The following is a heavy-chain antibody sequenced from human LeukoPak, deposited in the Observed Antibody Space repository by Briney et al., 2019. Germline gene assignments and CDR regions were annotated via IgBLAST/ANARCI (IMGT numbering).Heavy chain of an antibody. CDR1: GGSFSGYY. CDR2: INHSGST. Sequence: PSETLSLTCAVYGGSFSGYYWRWIRQPPGKGLEWIGEINHSGSTNYNPSLKSRVTISVDTSKNQFSLKLSSVTAADTAVYYCARSHYYDSSASWDYWGQGTLVTVSS. J-gene: IGHJ4*02. V-gene: IGHV4-34*01. CDR3: ARSHYYDSSASWDY. D-gene: IGHD3-22*01.